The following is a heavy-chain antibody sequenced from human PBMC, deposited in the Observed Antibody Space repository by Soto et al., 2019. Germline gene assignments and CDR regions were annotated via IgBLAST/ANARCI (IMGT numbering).Heavy chain of an antibody. Sequence: SETLSLTCTVSGGSISSSSYYWGWIRQPPGKGLEWIGSIYYSGSTYYNPSLKSRVTISVDTSKNQFSLKLSSVTAADTAVYYCARQAGTYYDFWSGGHFDYWGQGTLVTVSS. V-gene: IGHV4-39*01. CDR3: ARQAGTYYDFWSGGHFDY. J-gene: IGHJ4*02. CDR2: IYYSGST. D-gene: IGHD3-3*01. CDR1: GGSISSSSYY.